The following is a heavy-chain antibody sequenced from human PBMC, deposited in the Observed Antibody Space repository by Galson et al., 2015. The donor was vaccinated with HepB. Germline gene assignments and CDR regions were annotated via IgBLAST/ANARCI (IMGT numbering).Heavy chain of an antibody. V-gene: IGHV5-51*01. Sequence: QSGAEVKKPGESLKISCKGSGFSFASYWIGWVRQMPGKGLERMGLIYPGDSDTRYSPSFQGQVTISADKSINPAYLQCSSLRAMDTALHYCARHSQTTASLDYCFFYGMDVWGQGTTVTVSS. D-gene: IGHD1-14*01. J-gene: IGHJ6*02. CDR3: ARHSQTTASLDYCFFYGMDV. CDR1: GFSFASYW. CDR2: IYPGDSDT.